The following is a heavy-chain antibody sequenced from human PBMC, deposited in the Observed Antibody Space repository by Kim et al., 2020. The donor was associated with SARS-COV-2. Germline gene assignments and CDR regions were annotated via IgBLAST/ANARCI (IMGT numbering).Heavy chain of an antibody. V-gene: IGHV3-33*01. CDR3: ARRLGGVVIGYYLDV. D-gene: IGHD3-3*01. J-gene: IGHJ6*03. Sequence: GGSLRLSCAASGFTFSNYGMHWVRQAPGKGLEWVAVIWYDGSNKYYGDSVKGRFTISRDNPKNTLYLQMNNLRAEDTAVYYCARRLGGVVIGYYLDVWGTGXAVTVS. CDR1: GFTFSNYG. CDR2: IWYDGSNK.